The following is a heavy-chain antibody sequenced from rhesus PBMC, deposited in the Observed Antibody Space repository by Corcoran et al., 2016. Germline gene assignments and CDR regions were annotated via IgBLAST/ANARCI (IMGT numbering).Heavy chain of an antibody. CDR2: INPRNGNT. CDR1: GYTFTSYR. V-gene: IGHV1-200*01. J-gene: IGHJ5-2*02. Sequence: QVQLVQSGAEVKKPGASVKLSCKASGYTFTSYRINWVRQAPGQGLEWSGWINPRNGNTGNEKKFQGRVTMTRDTSTSTAYMELSSLRSEDTAVYYCARRGSLDVWGRGVLVTVSS. CDR3: ARRGSLDV.